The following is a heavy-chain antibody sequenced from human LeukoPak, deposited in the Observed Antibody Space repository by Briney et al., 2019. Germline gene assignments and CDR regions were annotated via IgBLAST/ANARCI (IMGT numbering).Heavy chain of an antibody. V-gene: IGHV3-7*01. CDR3: ARDSRPRGGSCFDN. CDR1: GFTFTEYW. D-gene: IGHD2-15*01. CDR2: IKEEGSEK. Sequence: GGSLRLSCAASGFTFTEYWMSWVRQAPGKGLEWVANIKEEGSEKYYVDSVKGRFTISRDDATKSLYLQMNSLRAEDTALYYCARDSRPRGGSCFDNWGQGTLVTVSS. J-gene: IGHJ4*02.